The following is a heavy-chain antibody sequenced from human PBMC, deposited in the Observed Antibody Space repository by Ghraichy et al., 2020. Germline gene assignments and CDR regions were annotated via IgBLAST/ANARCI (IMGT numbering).Heavy chain of an antibody. Sequence: GGSLRLSCAASGFTFSSYSMNWVRQAPGKGLEWVSSISSSSSYIYYADSVKGRFTISRDNAKNSLYLQMNSLRAEDTAVYYCASFGLEDIVVVPASTDLGFMDVWGQGTTVTVSS. D-gene: IGHD2-2*01. CDR1: GFTFSSYS. CDR3: ASFGLEDIVVVPASTDLGFMDV. CDR2: ISSSSSYI. J-gene: IGHJ6*02. V-gene: IGHV3-21*01.